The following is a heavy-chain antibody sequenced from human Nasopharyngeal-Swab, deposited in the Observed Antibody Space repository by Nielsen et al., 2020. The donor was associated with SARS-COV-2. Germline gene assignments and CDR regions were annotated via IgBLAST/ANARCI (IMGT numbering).Heavy chain of an antibody. V-gene: IGHV1-2*02. CDR2: INPNSGGT. CDR3: ARGSAVAGLGMRDAFDI. Sequence: ASVKVSCKASGYTFTSYGISWVRQAPGQGLEWMGWINPNSGGTNYAQKFQGRVTMTRDTSISTAYMELSRLRSDDTAVYYCARGSAVAGLGMRDAFDIWGQGTIVTVSS. CDR1: GYTFTSYG. D-gene: IGHD6-19*01. J-gene: IGHJ3*02.